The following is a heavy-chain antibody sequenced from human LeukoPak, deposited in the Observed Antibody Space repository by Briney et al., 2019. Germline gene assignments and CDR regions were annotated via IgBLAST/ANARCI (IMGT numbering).Heavy chain of an antibody. CDR1: GFTFDDYG. V-gene: IGHV3-20*04. CDR3: AREGAIQLWTGFDY. D-gene: IGHD5-18*01. J-gene: IGHJ4*02. CDR2: INWNGGST. Sequence: GGSLRLSCAASGFTFDDYGMSWVRQAPGKGLEWVSGINWNGGSTVYADSVKGRFTISRDNAKNSLYLQMNSLRAEDTALYYCAREGAIQLWTGFDYWGQGTLVTVSS.